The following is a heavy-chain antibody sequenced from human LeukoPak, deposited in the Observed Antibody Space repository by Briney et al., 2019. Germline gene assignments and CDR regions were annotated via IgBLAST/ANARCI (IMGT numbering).Heavy chain of an antibody. CDR2: FSGSGGST. J-gene: IGHJ4*02. CDR1: GFTFSNYA. V-gene: IGHV3-23*01. D-gene: IGHD5-24*01. CDR3: AKSGYNRFDY. Sequence: GGSLRLSCAASGFTFSNYAMSWVRQAPGKGLEWVSAFSGSGGSTYYADSVKGRLTISRDNSKNTLYLQMNSLRAEDTAVYYCAKSGYNRFDYWGQGTLVTVSS.